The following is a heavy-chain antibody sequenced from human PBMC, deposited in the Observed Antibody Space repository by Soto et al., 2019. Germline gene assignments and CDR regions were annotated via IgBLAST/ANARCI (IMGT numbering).Heavy chain of an antibody. CDR2: INAGNGNT. D-gene: IGHD3-10*01. Sequence: ASVKVSCKASGYTFTSYAMHWVRQVPGQRLEWMGWINAGNGNTKYSQKFPGRVPITRDTSASTAYMELSSLRSEDTAVYYCAREVLWCAEPCHNWFDPWGQGTLVTVSS. J-gene: IGHJ5*02. V-gene: IGHV1-3*01. CDR1: GYTFTSYA. CDR3: AREVLWCAEPCHNWFDP.